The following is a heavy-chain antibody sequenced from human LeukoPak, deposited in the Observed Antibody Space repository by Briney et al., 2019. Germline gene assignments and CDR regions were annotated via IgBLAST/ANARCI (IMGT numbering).Heavy chain of an antibody. Sequence: GRSLRLSCAASGFTFDDYAMRWVRQAPGKGLEWVSGISWNSGSIGYADSVKGRFTISRDNAKNSLYLQMNSLRAEDTALYYCAKGNQGYCSSTSCLFDYWGQGTLVTVSS. CDR3: AKGNQGYCSSTSCLFDY. V-gene: IGHV3-9*01. J-gene: IGHJ4*02. D-gene: IGHD2-2*01. CDR1: GFTFDDYA. CDR2: ISWNSGSI.